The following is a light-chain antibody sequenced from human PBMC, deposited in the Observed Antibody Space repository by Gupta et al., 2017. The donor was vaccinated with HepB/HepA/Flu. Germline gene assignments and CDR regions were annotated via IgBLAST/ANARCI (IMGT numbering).Light chain of an antibody. Sequence: DIQMTQSPSTLSASVGDRVTITCRASQSISSWLAWYQQKPGKAPKVLIYTASRGESGVPYRFSGSGSGTEFTLTISSRQPEDFATYYCQQESSSPRTFGQGTKVEIK. CDR3: QQESSSPRT. CDR1: QSISSW. V-gene: IGKV1-5*03. CDR2: TAS. J-gene: IGKJ1*01.